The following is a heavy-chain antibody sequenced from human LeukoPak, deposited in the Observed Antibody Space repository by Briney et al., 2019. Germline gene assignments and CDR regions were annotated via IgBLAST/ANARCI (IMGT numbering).Heavy chain of an antibody. V-gene: IGHV4-61*05. CDR3: ARLDYYDRSGYAQLYYFDY. CDR1: GGSISSSSYY. J-gene: IGHJ4*02. D-gene: IGHD3-22*01. Sequence: SETLSLTCTVSGGSISSSSYYWGWIRQPPGKGLEWIGYIYSSGSTNYNPSLKSRVTISVDTSKNQFSLKLSSVTAADTAVFYCARLDYYDRSGYAQLYYFDYWGQGTLVTVSS. CDR2: IYSSGST.